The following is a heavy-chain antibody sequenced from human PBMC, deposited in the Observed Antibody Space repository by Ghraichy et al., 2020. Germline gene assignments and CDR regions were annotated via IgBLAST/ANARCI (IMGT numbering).Heavy chain of an antibody. V-gene: IGHV3-43*01. Sequence: GGSLRLSCAASGLSLDDYTMHWVRQVPGKGLEWISLISCDGKSTYYADSVKGRFTIIRDNSKNSLYLQMNSLRTEDTALYYCAKDSDGCSSISCYGHYGMDVWGQGTTVTVS. CDR3: AKDSDGCSSISCYGHYGMDV. D-gene: IGHD2-2*01. CDR1: GLSLDDYT. CDR2: ISCDGKST. J-gene: IGHJ6*02.